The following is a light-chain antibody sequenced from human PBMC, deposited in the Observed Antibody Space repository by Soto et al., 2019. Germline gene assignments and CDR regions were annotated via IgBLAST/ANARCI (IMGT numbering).Light chain of an antibody. J-gene: IGKJ4*01. CDR3: MHALKTPLT. CDR1: QSLLHRNGYNC. V-gene: IGKV2-28*01. CDR2: FGS. Sequence: DIVLTQSPLSLPVTPGEPASISCRSSQSLLHRNGYNCLDWYLQKPGQSPQLLIYFGSHRASGVADSVNGRGSVTDFTLQISRVEAEDVGVYYCMHALKTPLTFGGGTQVPIK.